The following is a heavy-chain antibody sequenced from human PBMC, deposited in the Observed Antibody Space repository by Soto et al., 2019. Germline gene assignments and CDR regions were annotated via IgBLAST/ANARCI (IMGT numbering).Heavy chain of an antibody. CDR3: ARDLGSDCANGVCMKYYYYGMDV. CDR2: ISSSSSYI. J-gene: IGHJ6*02. Sequence: GGSLRLSCAASGFTFSSCSMNWVRQAPGKGLEWVSSISSSSSYIYYADSVKGRFTNSRDNAKNSLYLQMNSLRAEDTAVYYCARDLGSDCANGVCMKYYYYGMDVWGQGTTVTVSS. CDR1: GFTFSSCS. D-gene: IGHD2-8*01. V-gene: IGHV3-21*01.